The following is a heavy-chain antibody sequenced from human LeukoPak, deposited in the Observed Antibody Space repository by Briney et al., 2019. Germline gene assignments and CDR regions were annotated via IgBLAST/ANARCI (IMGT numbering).Heavy chain of an antibody. V-gene: IGHV3-30*18. CDR2: ISYDGSNK. D-gene: IGHD3-22*01. CDR1: GFSFRSYG. J-gene: IGHJ4*02. CDR3: AKDGGGYYYDSSGYSDY. Sequence: GGSLRLSCAASGFSFRSYGMHWVRQAPGKGLEWVAVISYDGSNKYYADSVKGRFTISRDNSKNTLYLQMNSLRAEDTAVYYCAKDGGGYYYDSSGYSDYWGQGTLVTVSS.